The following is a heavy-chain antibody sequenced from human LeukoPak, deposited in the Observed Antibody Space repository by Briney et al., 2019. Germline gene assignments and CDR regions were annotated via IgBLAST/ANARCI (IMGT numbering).Heavy chain of an antibody. D-gene: IGHD2-21*02. CDR1: GFTFSSYG. CDR3: ARDESDEGWFDP. CDR2: IWYDGSNK. V-gene: IGHV3-33*01. J-gene: IGHJ5*02. Sequence: GRSLRLSCAASGFTFSSYGMHWVRQAPGKGLEWVAVIWYDGSNKYYADSVKGRFTISRDNSKNTLYLQMNGLRAEDTAVYYCARDESDEGWFDPWGQGTLVTVSS.